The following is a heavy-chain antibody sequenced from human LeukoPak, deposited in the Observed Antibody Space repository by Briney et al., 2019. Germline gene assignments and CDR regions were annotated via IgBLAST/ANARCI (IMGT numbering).Heavy chain of an antibody. D-gene: IGHD6-19*01. Sequence: ASVKVSCTASGYTFTIYAMHWVRQAPGQRLEWMGWINAGNGNTKYSQKFQGRVTITRDTSASTAYMELSSLRSEDTAVYYCARVRSSGWYDWFDPWGQGTLVTVSS. CDR3: ARVRSSGWYDWFDP. J-gene: IGHJ5*02. CDR2: INAGNGNT. V-gene: IGHV1-3*01. CDR1: GYTFTIYA.